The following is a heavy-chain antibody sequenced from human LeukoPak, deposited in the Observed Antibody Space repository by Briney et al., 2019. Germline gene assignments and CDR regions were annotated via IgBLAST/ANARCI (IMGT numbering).Heavy chain of an antibody. J-gene: IGHJ4*02. D-gene: IGHD6-19*01. V-gene: IGHV4-30-4*01. Sequence: PSQTLSLTCTVSGGSISSGDYYWGWIRQPPGKGLEWIGYIYYSGSNYYNPSLKSRVTISVDTSKNQFSLKLSSVTAADTAVYYCARVYSSGWYPYYFDYWGQGTLVTVSS. CDR1: GGSISSGDYY. CDR3: ARVYSSGWYPYYFDY. CDR2: IYYSGSN.